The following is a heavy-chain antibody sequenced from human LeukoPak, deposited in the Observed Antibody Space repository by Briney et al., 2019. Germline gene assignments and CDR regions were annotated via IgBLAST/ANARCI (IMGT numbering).Heavy chain of an antibody. CDR1: GFTFSSYA. J-gene: IGHJ3*02. Sequence: PGGSLRLSCAASGFTFSSYAMSWVRQAPGKGLEWVSAISGSGGSTYYADSVKGRFTISRDNAKNSLYLQMNSLRAEDTAVYYCARGSIAARPHLGDAFDIWGQGTMVTVSS. D-gene: IGHD6-6*01. V-gene: IGHV3-23*01. CDR2: ISGSGGST. CDR3: ARGSIAARPHLGDAFDI.